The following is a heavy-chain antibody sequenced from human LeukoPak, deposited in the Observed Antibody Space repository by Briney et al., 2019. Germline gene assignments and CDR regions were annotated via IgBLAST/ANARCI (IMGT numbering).Heavy chain of an antibody. CDR3: ARRPLERRSYYFDY. V-gene: IGHV7-4-1*02. CDR1: GYTFTSYA. J-gene: IGHJ4*02. Sequence: GASVKVSCKASGYTFTSYAMNWVRQAPGQGLEWMGWINTNTGNPTYAQGFTGRLVLSFDTSVSTAYLQTSSLKAEDTAVYYCARRPLERRSYYFDYWGQATLVTVSS. CDR2: INTNTGNP. D-gene: IGHD1-1*01.